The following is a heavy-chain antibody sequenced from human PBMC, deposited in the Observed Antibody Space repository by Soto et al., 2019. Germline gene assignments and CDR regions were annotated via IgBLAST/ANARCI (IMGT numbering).Heavy chain of an antibody. D-gene: IGHD3-16*01. CDR3: ARGDDFDYYYGVDV. CDR2: IVPMFGTS. CDR1: GGTFSNHA. Sequence: SVKVSCKASGGTFSNHAISWVRQAPGQGLEWMGGIVPMFGTSNYAQKFQGRVTTTADKSTNTAYMELSSLTSEDTAVYYCARGDDFDYYYGVDVWGQGTTVTVSS. J-gene: IGHJ6*02. V-gene: IGHV1-69*06.